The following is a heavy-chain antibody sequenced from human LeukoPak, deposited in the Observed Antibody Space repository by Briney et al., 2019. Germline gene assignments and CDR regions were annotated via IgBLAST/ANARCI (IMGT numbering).Heavy chain of an antibody. Sequence: ASVKVSCKASGCTFTNYDINWVRQATGQGLEWMGWINPNSGNTGYAQKFQGRVTMARDTSKSTVYMELNNLRSEDTAIYFCSRSSYGDLDYWGQGTLVTVSS. J-gene: IGHJ4*02. D-gene: IGHD5-18*01. CDR2: INPNSGNT. CDR1: GCTFTNYD. V-gene: IGHV1-8*01. CDR3: SRSSYGDLDY.